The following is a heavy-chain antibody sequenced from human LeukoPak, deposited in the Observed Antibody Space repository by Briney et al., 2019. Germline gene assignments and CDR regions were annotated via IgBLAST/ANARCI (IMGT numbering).Heavy chain of an antibody. Sequence: GGALRLSCAASGFTFSSCWMSWVGQAPGKGLEGVANRKQDGSEKYYVYAVKGRCPISRDNAKNSLYLQMHSLRAEDTAVYYCALGRDAFDIWGQGTMVTVSS. D-gene: IGHD3-16*01. J-gene: IGHJ3*02. CDR2: RKQDGSEK. CDR3: ALGRDAFDI. CDR1: GFTFSSCW. V-gene: IGHV3-7*01.